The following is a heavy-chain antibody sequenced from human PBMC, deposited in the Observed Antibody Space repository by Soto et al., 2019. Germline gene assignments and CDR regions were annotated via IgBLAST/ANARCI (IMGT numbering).Heavy chain of an antibody. V-gene: IGHV3-33*01. CDR1: GFTFSSYG. CDR2: IWYDGSNK. Sequence: QVQLVESGGGVVQPGRSLRLSCAASGFTFSSYGMHWVRQAPGKGLEWVAVIWYDGSNKYYADSVKGRLTISRDNSKNTQYLKRNSLRAEDTAVYYWARESGMDVWGQGTTVTVS. CDR3: ARESGMDV. J-gene: IGHJ6*02.